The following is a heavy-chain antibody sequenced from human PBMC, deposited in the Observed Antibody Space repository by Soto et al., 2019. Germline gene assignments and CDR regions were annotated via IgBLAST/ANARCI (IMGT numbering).Heavy chain of an antibody. V-gene: IGHV4-59*01. D-gene: IGHD2-8*01. CDR2: IYYSGST. J-gene: IGHJ6*03. CDR1: GGSISSYY. Sequence: SETLSLTCTVSGGSISSYYWSWIRQPPGKGLEWIGYIYYSGSTNYNPSLKSRVTISVDTSKNQFSLKLSSVTAADTAVYYCARGGYCTNGVCYDYYYYYMDVWGKGTTVTVSS. CDR3: ARGGYCTNGVCYDYYYYYMDV.